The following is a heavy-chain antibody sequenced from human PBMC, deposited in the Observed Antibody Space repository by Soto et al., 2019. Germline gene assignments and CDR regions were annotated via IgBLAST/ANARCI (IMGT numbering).Heavy chain of an antibody. J-gene: IGHJ4*02. CDR1: GYSFSIFW. D-gene: IGHD3-22*01. V-gene: IGHV5-51*01. CDR2: IYPADSDT. Sequence: RGESLKISCKGSGYSFSIFWIGWVRQMPGKGLEWMGVIYPADSDTTYSPSFEGQVTISADKSFSTVYLQWSSLKASDTAMYYSARLGYNSSDYPFDYWGQGTRVAVSS. CDR3: ARLGYNSSDYPFDY.